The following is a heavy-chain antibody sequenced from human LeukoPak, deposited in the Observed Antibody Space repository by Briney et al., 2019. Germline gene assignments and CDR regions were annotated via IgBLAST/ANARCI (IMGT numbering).Heavy chain of an antibody. CDR1: GFIFSSYA. CDR2: ISGSGGST. V-gene: IGHV3-23*01. J-gene: IGHJ4*02. CDR3: AKGRYVAAAAIDY. Sequence: GGSLRLSCAASGFIFSSYAMSWVRQAPGKGLEWVSAISGSGGSTYYAGSVKGRFTISRDNSKNTLYLQMNSLRAEDTAVYYCAKGRYVAAAAIDYWGQGTLVTVSS. D-gene: IGHD6-13*01.